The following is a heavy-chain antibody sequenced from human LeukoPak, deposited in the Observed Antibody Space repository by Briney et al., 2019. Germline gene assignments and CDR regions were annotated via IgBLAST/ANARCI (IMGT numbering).Heavy chain of an antibody. CDR1: GGSISSGGYS. CDR3: ARGPYSGSYSLPDY. J-gene: IGHJ4*02. D-gene: IGHD1-26*01. CDR2: IYHSGST. Sequence: PSETLSLTCAVSGGSISSGGYSWSWIRQPPGKGLEWIGYIYHSGSTYYNPSLKSRVTISVDRSKNQFSLKLSSVTAADTAVYYCARGPYSGSYSLPDYWGQGTLVTVSS. V-gene: IGHV4-30-2*01.